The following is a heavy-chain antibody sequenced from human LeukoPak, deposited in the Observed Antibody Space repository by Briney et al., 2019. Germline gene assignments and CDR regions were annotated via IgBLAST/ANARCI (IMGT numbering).Heavy chain of an antibody. CDR1: GFTFSNAW. Sequence: PGGSLRLSCAASGFTFSNAWMSWVRQAPGKGLEWVANIKQDGSEKYYVDSVKGRFTISRDNAKNSLYLQMNSLRAEDTAVYYCARSYGYYCSSTSCYSYYWGQGTLVTVSS. CDR3: ARSYGYYCSSTSCYSYY. CDR2: IKQDGSEK. J-gene: IGHJ4*02. V-gene: IGHV3-7*01. D-gene: IGHD2-2*01.